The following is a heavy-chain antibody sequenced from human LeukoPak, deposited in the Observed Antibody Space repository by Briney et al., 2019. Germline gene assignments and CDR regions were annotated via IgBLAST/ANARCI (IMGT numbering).Heavy chain of an antibody. V-gene: IGHV4-59*01. J-gene: IGHJ6*02. CDR2: IYYSGST. Sequence: SETLSLTCAVYGGSFSGYHWSWIRQPPGKGLEWIGYIYYSGSTNYNPSLKSRVTISVDTSKNQFSLKLSSVTAADTAVYYCASLEKDTDYYYGMDVWGQGTTVTVSS. CDR3: ASLEKDTDYYYGMDV. CDR1: GGSFSGYH. D-gene: IGHD5-24*01.